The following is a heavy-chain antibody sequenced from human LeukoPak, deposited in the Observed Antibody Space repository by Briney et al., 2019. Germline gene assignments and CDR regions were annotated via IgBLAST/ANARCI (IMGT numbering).Heavy chain of an antibody. V-gene: IGHV3-11*04. J-gene: IGHJ4*02. CDR2: ISSSGNST. Sequence: PGGSLRLSCPASGFTFSDYYMSWIPQAPGKGLEWVSYISSSGNSTYYSDSVRGRFTISRDNDKNSLHLQMNSLRAEDTAVYYCARDGGSSWYFDYWGQGTLATVSS. D-gene: IGHD6-13*01. CDR3: ARDGGSSWYFDY. CDR1: GFTFSDYY.